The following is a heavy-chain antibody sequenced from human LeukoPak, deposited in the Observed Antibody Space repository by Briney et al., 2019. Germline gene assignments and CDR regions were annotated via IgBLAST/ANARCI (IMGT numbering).Heavy chain of an antibody. Sequence: ASVKVSFKASEYTFIDYYIHWVRQAPGQGLEWMGSINPNNGATTYAQQFQGRLTMTRDTSTSTGYMELSSLKSDDTAVYYCATKSFDCWGQGTLVTVSS. V-gene: IGHV1-2*02. CDR3: ATKSFDC. J-gene: IGHJ4*02. CDR2: INPNNGAT. CDR1: EYTFIDYY.